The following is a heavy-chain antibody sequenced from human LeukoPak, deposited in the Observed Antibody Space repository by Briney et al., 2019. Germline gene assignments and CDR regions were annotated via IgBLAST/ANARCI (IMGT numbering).Heavy chain of an antibody. D-gene: IGHD3-22*01. CDR3: AGGVNYYDSSGYPYYFDY. CDR1: GGSISSGGYS. Sequence: PSETLSLTCAVSGGSISSGGYSWSWIRQPPGKGLEWIGYIYHSGSTYYNPSLKSRVTISVDTSKNQFSLKLSSVTAADTAVYYCAGGVNYYDSSGYPYYFDYWGQGTLVTVSS. J-gene: IGHJ4*02. CDR2: IYHSGST. V-gene: IGHV4-30-2*02.